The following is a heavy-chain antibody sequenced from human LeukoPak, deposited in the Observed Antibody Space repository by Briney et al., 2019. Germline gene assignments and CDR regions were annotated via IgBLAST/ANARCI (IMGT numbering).Heavy chain of an antibody. CDR2: IIPILGIA. J-gene: IGHJ6*03. CDR1: GGTFSSYA. CDR3: ARAGLDCSSTSCYTIRRLYMDV. D-gene: IGHD2-2*02. Sequence: ASVKVSCKASGGTFSSYAISWVRQAPGQGLEWMGRIIPILGIANYAQKFQGRVTITADKSTSTAYMELSSLRSEDTAVYYCARAGLDCSSTSCYTIRRLYMDVWGKGTTVTVSS. V-gene: IGHV1-69*04.